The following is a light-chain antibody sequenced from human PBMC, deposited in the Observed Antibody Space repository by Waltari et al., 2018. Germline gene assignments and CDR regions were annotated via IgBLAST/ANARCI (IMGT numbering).Light chain of an antibody. CDR2: GTV. CDR1: QTIRTTY. J-gene: IGKJ4*01. CDR3: QQYDISPLT. V-gene: IGKV3-20*01. Sequence: EIVLTQSPGTLSLSPGEGATLSCRTSQTIRTTYLAWYQQKPGQAPTLLLYGTVSRATGIPDRFTGSGSGTDFSLTISSLEPEDFATYYCQQYDISPLTFGGGTKVEIK.